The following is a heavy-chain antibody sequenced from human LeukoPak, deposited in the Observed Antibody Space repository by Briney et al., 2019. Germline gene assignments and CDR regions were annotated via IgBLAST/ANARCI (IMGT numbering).Heavy chain of an antibody. V-gene: IGHV3-7*01. CDR3: ARRGGSSSRRSPIDY. J-gene: IGHJ4*02. CDR2: IKQDGSQR. CDR1: GFTFSDYW. D-gene: IGHD6-6*01. Sequence: GGSLRLSCTASGFTFSDYWMTWVRQAPGKGPEWVANIKQDGSQRYYVDSVGGRFTISRDNAKNSLFLQMNGLRAEDTAAYYCARRGGSSSRRSPIDYWGQGTLVTVSS.